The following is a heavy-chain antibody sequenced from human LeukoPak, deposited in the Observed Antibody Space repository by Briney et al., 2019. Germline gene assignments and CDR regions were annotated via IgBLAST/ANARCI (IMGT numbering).Heavy chain of an antibody. CDR2: IYHRGST. Sequence: SETLSLTCAVSGYSISSVYYWGWIRQPPGKGLEWIGSIYHRGSTYYNPSLKSRVTISVDTSKNQFSLKLSSVTAADTAVYYCARAGGRNSGYGDFDYWGQGTLVTVSS. V-gene: IGHV4-38-2*01. CDR3: ARAGGRNSGYGDFDY. CDR1: GYSISSVYY. D-gene: IGHD5-12*01. J-gene: IGHJ4*02.